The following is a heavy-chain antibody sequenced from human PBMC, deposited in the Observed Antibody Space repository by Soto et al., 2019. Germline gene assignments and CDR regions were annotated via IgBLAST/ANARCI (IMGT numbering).Heavy chain of an antibody. V-gene: IGHV3-53*01. CDR2: LYDVDGS. D-gene: IGHD1-1*01. CDR1: GLTISGKKY. J-gene: IGHJ3*01. CDR3: ATWHEREHDYDV. Sequence: DVQLVESGGGLIQPGESLRLSCAAFGLTISGKKYVAWVRQAPGKGLEWVSGLYDVDGSFYADSVRGRFTTSSDSSKTTVYLQMNDLRPDDTAVYYCATWHEREHDYDVWGQGTTVTVSS.